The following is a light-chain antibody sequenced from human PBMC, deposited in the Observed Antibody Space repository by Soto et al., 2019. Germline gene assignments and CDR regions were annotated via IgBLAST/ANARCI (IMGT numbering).Light chain of an antibody. CDR2: GAS. CDR3: QQYNNWPQT. Sequence: EVVMTQSPATLSVSPGERATLSCRASQSVSSNLAWYQQKPSQAPRLLIYGASTRATGIPARFSGSGSGTDFTLTISSLQSEDFAEYHCQQYNNWPQTFGQGTKVDNK. CDR1: QSVSSN. J-gene: IGKJ1*01. V-gene: IGKV3-15*01.